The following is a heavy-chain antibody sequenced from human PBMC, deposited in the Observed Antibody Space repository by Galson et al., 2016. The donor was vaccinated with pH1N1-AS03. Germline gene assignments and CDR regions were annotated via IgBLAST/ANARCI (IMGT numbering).Heavy chain of an antibody. CDR1: GFTFNHYS. CDR2: ISSDSTTI. D-gene: IGHD1-26*01. Sequence: SLRLSCAASGFTFNHYSMNWVRQAPGKGLEWVSYISSDSTTIYYADSVTGRFTISRDNAKNSLYLQMNSLTAEDTAIYYCARTSGAYFGSAFDIWGQGTMVTVSS. CDR3: ARTSGAYFGSAFDI. V-gene: IGHV3-48*04. J-gene: IGHJ3*02.